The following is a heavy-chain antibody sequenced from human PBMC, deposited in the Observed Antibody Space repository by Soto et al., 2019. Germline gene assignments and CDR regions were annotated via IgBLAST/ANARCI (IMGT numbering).Heavy chain of an antibody. CDR2: INPGNGNT. J-gene: IGHJ4*02. CDR3: ARGGYFDSSNYLAY. Sequence: ASVKVSCKASGYTFTSYGINWVRQAPGRGLEWMGWINPGNGNTKYSQQFQGRVIIDRDTSASTAYMELSSLRSEDTAVYYCARGGYFDSSNYLAYWXLGTLVTVSS. D-gene: IGHD3-22*01. CDR1: GYTFTSYG. V-gene: IGHV1-3*01.